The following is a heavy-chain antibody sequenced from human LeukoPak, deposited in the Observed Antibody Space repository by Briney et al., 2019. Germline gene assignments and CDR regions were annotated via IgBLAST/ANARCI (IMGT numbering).Heavy chain of an antibody. CDR3: ARCQYNSSPDF. CDR1: GFTYNSYA. CDR2: ISGRSGGT. V-gene: IGHV3-23*01. Sequence: GGSLTLLCAASGFTYNSYAMSWVRQAPGKGLEWVSAISGRSGGTYYADSVKGRLTISRDNSKSTLYLQMDRLRAEDTAVYYCARCQYNSSPDFWGQGTLVTVSS. J-gene: IGHJ4*02. D-gene: IGHD6-19*01.